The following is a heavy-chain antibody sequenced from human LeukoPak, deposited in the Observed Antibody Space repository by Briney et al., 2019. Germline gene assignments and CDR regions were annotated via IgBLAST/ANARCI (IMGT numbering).Heavy chain of an antibody. CDR3: VRYYDSSGYYSVFDY. J-gene: IGHJ4*02. Sequence: GASVKVSCKASGYTFTSYGISWVRQAPGQGLEWMGIINPSGGSTSYAQKFQGRVTMTRDMSTSTVYMELSSLRSEDTAVYYCVRYYDSSGYYSVFDYWGQGTLVTVSS. CDR2: INPSGGST. D-gene: IGHD3-22*01. CDR1: GYTFTSYG. V-gene: IGHV1-46*01.